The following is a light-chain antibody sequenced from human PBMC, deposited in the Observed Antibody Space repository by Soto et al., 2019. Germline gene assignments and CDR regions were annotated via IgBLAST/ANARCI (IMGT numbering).Light chain of an antibody. J-gene: IGLJ1*01. Sequence: QSALTQPPSVSGAPGQRVTISCTGSSSNIGAGYDVHWYQQLPGTALKLLIYANSNRPSGVPGRFSGSKSGTSASLAITGLRAEDEADYYCQSYDSSLSGYVFGTGTKVTVL. CDR3: QSYDSSLSGYV. V-gene: IGLV1-40*01. CDR1: SSNIGAGYD. CDR2: ANS.